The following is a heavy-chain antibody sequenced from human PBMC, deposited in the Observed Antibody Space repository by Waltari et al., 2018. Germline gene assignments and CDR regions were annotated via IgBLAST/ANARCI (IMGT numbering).Heavy chain of an antibody. CDR1: GDSMSASDW. CDR2: VRGSGGT. Sequence: QVQLQESGPGLVKPAGTLSVTCVVSGDSMSASDWWSWVRQSPGKGREWIGQVRGSGGTNYNPSLETRVSVSIDTSKKQFSLRMTSATAADTAVYYCARDRGRGLFLDSWGQGTLVTVSP. D-gene: IGHD1-1*01. V-gene: IGHV4-4*02. CDR3: ARDRGRGLFLDS. J-gene: IGHJ4*02.